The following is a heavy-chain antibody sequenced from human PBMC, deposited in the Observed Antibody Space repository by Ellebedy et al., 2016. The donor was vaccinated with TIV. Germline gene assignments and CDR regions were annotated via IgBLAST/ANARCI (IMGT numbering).Heavy chain of an antibody. J-gene: IGHJ5*02. CDR2: IRQEGDEI. V-gene: IGHV3-7*01. Sequence: PGGSLRLSCAASGFNFRSYWMTWVRQPPGKGLEWVAKIRQEGDEIYYVESVKGRFTISRDNAKNSLFLQMNSLRVEDTAVYYCARRASYGDYAVQVNPWFDPWGQGTLVTVSS. CDR1: GFNFRSYW. D-gene: IGHD4-17*01. CDR3: ARRASYGDYAVQVNPWFDP.